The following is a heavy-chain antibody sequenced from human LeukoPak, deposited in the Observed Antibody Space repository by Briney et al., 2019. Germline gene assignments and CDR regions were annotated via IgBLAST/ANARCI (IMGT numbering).Heavy chain of an antibody. Sequence: GESLKISCKGSGYSFTSYWIGWVRQMPGKGLEWMGIIYPGDSDTRYSPSFQGQVTISADKSISTAYLQWSSLKASDTAVYYCARHPYYYDSSGPHPDYWGQGTLVTVSS. V-gene: IGHV5-51*01. CDR3: ARHPYYYDSSGPHPDY. J-gene: IGHJ4*02. CDR1: GYSFTSYW. CDR2: IYPGDSDT. D-gene: IGHD3-22*01.